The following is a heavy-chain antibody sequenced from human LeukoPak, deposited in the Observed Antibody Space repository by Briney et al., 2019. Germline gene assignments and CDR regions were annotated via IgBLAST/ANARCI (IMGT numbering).Heavy chain of an antibody. CDR1: GGSISSGSYY. J-gene: IGHJ5*02. CDR2: ISTSGST. V-gene: IGHV4-61*02. CDR3: ARDQLLYTNWFDP. D-gene: IGHD4-23*01. Sequence: PSETLSLTCTVSGGSISSGSYYWSWIRQPAGEGLEWIGRISTSGSTNYNPSLKSRVTISVDTSKNQFSLKLNSVTAADTAVYYCARDQLLYTNWFDPWGQGTLVTVSS.